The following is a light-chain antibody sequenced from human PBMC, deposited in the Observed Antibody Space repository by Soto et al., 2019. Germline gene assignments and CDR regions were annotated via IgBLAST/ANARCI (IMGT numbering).Light chain of an antibody. CDR2: DDS. Sequence: DIQMTQSPSTLSASVGDRVTISCRASQSISIWLAWYQQKPGKAPKLLIYDDSSLESGVPSRFSGSGSGTEFTLTISFLQPGDCAAYYCQRYNSYWTFGQGTKVAI. CDR3: QRYNSYWT. J-gene: IGKJ1*01. V-gene: IGKV1-5*01. CDR1: QSISIW.